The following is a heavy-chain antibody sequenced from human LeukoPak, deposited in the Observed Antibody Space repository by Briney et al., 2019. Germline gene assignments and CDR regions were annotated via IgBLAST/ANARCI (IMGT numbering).Heavy chain of an antibody. J-gene: IGHJ6*03. Sequence: SVKVSCKASGGTFSSYAISWVRQAPGQGLEWMGGIIPIFGTANYAQKFQGRVTITTDESTSTAYMELGSLRSEDTAVYYCARVLWFGELSYYYMDVWGKGTTVTVSS. D-gene: IGHD3-10*01. CDR2: IIPIFGTA. CDR3: ARVLWFGELSYYYMDV. V-gene: IGHV1-69*05. CDR1: GGTFSSYA.